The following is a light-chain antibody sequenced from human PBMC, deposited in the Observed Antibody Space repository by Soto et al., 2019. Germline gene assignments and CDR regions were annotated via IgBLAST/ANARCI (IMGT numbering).Light chain of an antibody. Sequence: QSALTQPPSVSGSPGQSVTISCTGTSSDIGRYNHVSWYQQPPGTAPKLMIYEVTNRPSGVTDRFSGSKSGNTASLTISGLQAEDEADYYCSSYTINTLLFGGGTKLTVL. CDR2: EVT. CDR3: SSYTINTLL. J-gene: IGLJ2*01. V-gene: IGLV2-18*02. CDR1: SSDIGRYNH.